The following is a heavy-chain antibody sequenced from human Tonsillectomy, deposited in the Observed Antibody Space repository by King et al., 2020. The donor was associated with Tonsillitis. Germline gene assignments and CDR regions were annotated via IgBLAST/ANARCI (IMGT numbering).Heavy chain of an antibody. D-gene: IGHD2-15*01. Sequence: VQLVESGGGVVQPGRSLRLSCAASGFTFSSYAMHWVRQAPGKGLEWVAVISYDGSNKYYADSVKGRFTISRDNSKNTLYLQMNSLRAEDTAVYYSAREAYCRGDSCYSGDFDYRGQGTLVTVSS. J-gene: IGHJ4*02. CDR3: AREAYCRGDSCYSGDFDY. CDR2: ISYDGSNK. CDR1: GFTFSSYA. V-gene: IGHV3-30*01.